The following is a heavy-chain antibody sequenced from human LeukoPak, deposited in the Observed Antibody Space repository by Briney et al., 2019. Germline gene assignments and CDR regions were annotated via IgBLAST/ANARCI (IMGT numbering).Heavy chain of an antibody. CDR2: IYYSGST. CDR1: GGSISSYY. D-gene: IGHD3-3*01. V-gene: IGHV4-59*08. Sequence: SETLSLTCTVSGGSISSYYWSWIRQPPGKGLEWIGYIYYSGSTYYNPSLKSRVTISVDTSKNQFSLKLSSVTAADTAVYYCARAGYDFWSGYPRYYFDYWGQGTLVTVSS. CDR3: ARAGYDFWSGYPRYYFDY. J-gene: IGHJ4*02.